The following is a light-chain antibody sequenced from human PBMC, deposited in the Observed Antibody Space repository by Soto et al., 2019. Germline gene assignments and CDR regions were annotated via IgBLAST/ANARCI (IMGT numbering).Light chain of an antibody. Sequence: EIVLTQSPGTLSLSPGERATLSCRASQSVSSSYLAWYQQKPGQAPRLLIYGASSRATGIPDRFSGSGSGTDFTLTISRLEPEDVAVYYCQQYDSFPLTFGGGTKVEIK. V-gene: IGKV3-20*01. CDR1: QSVSSSY. CDR2: GAS. J-gene: IGKJ4*01. CDR3: QQYDSFPLT.